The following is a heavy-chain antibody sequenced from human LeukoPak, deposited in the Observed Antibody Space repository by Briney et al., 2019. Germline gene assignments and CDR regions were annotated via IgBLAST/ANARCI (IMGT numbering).Heavy chain of an antibody. V-gene: IGHV3-72*01. J-gene: IGHJ3*02. CDR2: TRNKANSYTT. Sequence: PGGSLRLSCAASGFTFSDHYMDWVRQAPGKGLEWVGRTRNKANSYTTEYAASVKGRFTISRDDSKNSLYLQMNSLKTEDTAVYYCATYDSSGYYDDAFDIWGQGTMVTVSS. CDR1: GFTFSDHY. D-gene: IGHD3-22*01. CDR3: ATYDSSGYYDDAFDI.